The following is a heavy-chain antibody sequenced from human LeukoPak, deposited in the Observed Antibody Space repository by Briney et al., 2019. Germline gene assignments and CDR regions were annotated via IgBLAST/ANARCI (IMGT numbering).Heavy chain of an antibody. CDR3: ARWYSSSWSGEYFAY. Sequence: PSETLSLTCTVSGGSISSYYWSWIRQPPGKGLEWIGYIYYSGSTNYNPSLKCLVTISVDTSKNHFSLKLRSLTAPDTAVYYCARWYSSSWSGEYFAYWGQGTLVTVSS. CDR1: GGSISSYY. CDR2: IYYSGST. D-gene: IGHD6-13*01. J-gene: IGHJ4*02. V-gene: IGHV4-59*01.